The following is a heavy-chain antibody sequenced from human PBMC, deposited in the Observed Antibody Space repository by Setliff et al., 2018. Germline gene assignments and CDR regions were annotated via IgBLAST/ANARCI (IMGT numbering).Heavy chain of an antibody. D-gene: IGHD7-27*01. CDR3: ARRWETGDQDAYDI. V-gene: IGHV1-18*01. J-gene: IGHJ3*02. CDR2: ISAYTGNT. Sequence: ASVKVSCKASGYTFSHSGITWVRQAPGQGLEWMGWISAYTGNTNYAQKLQGRVTMTTDASTNTAYMELRRLTSDDTAVYFCARRWETGDQDAYDIWGQGTMVTVS. CDR1: GYTFSHSG.